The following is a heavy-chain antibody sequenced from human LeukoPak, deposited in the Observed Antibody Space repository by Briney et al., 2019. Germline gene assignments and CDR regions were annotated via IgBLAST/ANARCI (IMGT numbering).Heavy chain of an antibody. Sequence: PSETLSLTCTVSGGSISSYYWSWIRQPPGKGLEWIGYIYYSGSTNYNPSLKSRVTISVDTSKNQFSLKLSSVTAADTAVYFCARVYRYYYMDVWGKGTTVTISS. J-gene: IGHJ6*03. V-gene: IGHV4-59*01. D-gene: IGHD2-2*02. CDR1: GGSISSYY. CDR2: IYYSGST. CDR3: ARVYRYYYMDV.